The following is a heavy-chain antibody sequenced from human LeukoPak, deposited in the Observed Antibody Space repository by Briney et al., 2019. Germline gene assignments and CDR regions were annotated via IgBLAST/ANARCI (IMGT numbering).Heavy chain of an antibody. V-gene: IGHV3-30*04. CDR3: ARCDYYDSSGYLDY. Sequence: GRSLRLSCAASGFTFSSYAMHWVRQAPGKGLEWVAVISYDGSNKYYADSVKGRFTMSRDNSKNTLYLQMNSLRAEDTAVYYCARCDYYDSSGYLDYWGQGTLVTVSS. D-gene: IGHD3-22*01. J-gene: IGHJ4*02. CDR1: GFTFSSYA. CDR2: ISYDGSNK.